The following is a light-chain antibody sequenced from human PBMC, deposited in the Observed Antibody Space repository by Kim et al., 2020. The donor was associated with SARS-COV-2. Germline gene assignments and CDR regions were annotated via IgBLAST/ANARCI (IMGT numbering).Light chain of an antibody. CDR2: GNS. CDR1: SSNIGAGYD. V-gene: IGLV1-40*01. Sequence: RVTISCTGSSSNIGAGYDVHWDQQLPGTALKLRMYGNSNRPSGVTDRFSGSKSGTSAALAITGLQAGDEADYYCQTYVSSLSVWVFGGGTQLTVL. J-gene: IGLJ3*02. CDR3: QTYVSSLSVWV.